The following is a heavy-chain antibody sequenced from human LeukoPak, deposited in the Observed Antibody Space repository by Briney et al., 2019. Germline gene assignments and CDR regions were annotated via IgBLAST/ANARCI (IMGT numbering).Heavy chain of an antibody. J-gene: IGHJ4*02. D-gene: IGHD3-10*01. Sequence: GGSLRLSCAASGLIFNDYAMHWVRQAPGKGLEWVSGISWNSGSIGYADSVKGRFTISRDNAKNSLYLQMNSLRAEDTALYYCAKAIFGEFPSTFDYWGQGTLVTVSS. V-gene: IGHV3-9*01. CDR3: AKAIFGEFPSTFDY. CDR1: GLIFNDYA. CDR2: ISWNSGSI.